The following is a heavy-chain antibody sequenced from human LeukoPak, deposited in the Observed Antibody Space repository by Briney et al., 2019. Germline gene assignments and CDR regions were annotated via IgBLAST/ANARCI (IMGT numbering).Heavy chain of an antibody. J-gene: IGHJ3*02. D-gene: IGHD5-24*01. CDR3: ARPRWLQVLDAFDI. CDR1: GGSISSNY. CDR2: IYYSGST. Sequence: PSETLSLTCTVSGGSISSNYWSWIRQPQGKGLEWIGYIYYSGSTNYNPSLKSRVTISVDTSKNQFSLKLSSVTAADTAVYYCARPRWLQVLDAFDIWGQGTMVNVSS. V-gene: IGHV4-59*08.